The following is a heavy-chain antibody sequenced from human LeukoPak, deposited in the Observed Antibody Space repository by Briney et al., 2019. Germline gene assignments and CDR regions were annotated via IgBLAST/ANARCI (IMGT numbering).Heavy chain of an antibody. CDR1: GYTFTSYG. Sequence: ASVKVSCKASGYTFTSYGISWVRQAPGQGLEWMGWISAYNGNTNYAQKLQGRVTMTTDTSTSTAYMELRSLRSDDTAVYYCARDFGCSGGSCYSYYYYYMDVWGKGTTVTVSS. D-gene: IGHD2-15*01. V-gene: IGHV1-18*01. J-gene: IGHJ6*03. CDR2: ISAYNGNT. CDR3: ARDFGCSGGSCYSYYYYYMDV.